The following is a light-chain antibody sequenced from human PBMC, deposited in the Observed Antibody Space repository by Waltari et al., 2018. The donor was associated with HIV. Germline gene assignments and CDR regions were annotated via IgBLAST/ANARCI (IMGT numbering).Light chain of an antibody. CDR2: ELS. Sequence: DIVMTQTPLSLSVTPGQPASISCTSSQSLLHSDGKTYLFWYLQKPGQSQQLLIYELSNRFSGVPDRFSGSGSETDFTLKISRVGAEDVGVFCGMQSIQLPRTFGGGTKVEIK. J-gene: IGKJ4*02. CDR1: QSLLHSDGKTY. CDR3: MQSIQLPRT. V-gene: IGKV2D-29*02.